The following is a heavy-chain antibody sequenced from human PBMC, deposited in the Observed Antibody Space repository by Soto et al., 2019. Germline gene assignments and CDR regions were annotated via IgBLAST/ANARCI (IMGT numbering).Heavy chain of an antibody. J-gene: IGHJ5*02. D-gene: IGHD3-10*01. CDR3: ARLPAVSGSLAWFDP. Sequence: PSETLPLTYTVSGASIRTSYWTWIRQPPGKGLEWIAYIYHSGTTNYNPSLKSRATISADTSKNQLSLKLNSVTAADTAVYYCARLPAVSGSLAWFDPWGQGTLVTVS. CDR1: GASIRTSY. V-gene: IGHV4-59*08. CDR2: IYHSGTT.